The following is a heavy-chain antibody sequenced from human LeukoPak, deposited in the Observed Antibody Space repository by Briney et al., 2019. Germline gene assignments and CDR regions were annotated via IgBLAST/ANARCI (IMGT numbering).Heavy chain of an antibody. D-gene: IGHD3-22*01. V-gene: IGHV4-4*02. CDR2: IYHSGST. Sequence: KASGTLSLTCAVSGGSISSSNWWSWVRQPPGKGLEWIGEIYHSGSTNYNPSLKSVDTISVDKSKNQFSLKLSSVTAADTAVYYCAKSNGYGLIDIWGQGTMVTVSS. J-gene: IGHJ3*02. CDR1: GGSISSSNW. CDR3: AKSNGYGLIDI.